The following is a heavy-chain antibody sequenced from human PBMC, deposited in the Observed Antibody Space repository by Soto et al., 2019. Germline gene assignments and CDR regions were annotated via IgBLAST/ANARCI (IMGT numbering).Heavy chain of an antibody. CDR2: VSAGGDNT. Sequence: GGSLRLSCTASGFTFANYAMHWVRQAPGKGLEWVSRVSAGGDNTDYADAVKGRFTISRDNSKNTLFLQMTSLRAEDTALYYFSKVPLRPYHFDYCGPGTMVPVSS. J-gene: IGHJ4*02. CDR3: SKVPLRPYHFDY. V-gene: IGHV3-23*01. CDR1: GFTFANYA.